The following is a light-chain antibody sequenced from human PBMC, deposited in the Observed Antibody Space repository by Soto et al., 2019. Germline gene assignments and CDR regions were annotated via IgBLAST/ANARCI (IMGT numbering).Light chain of an antibody. CDR1: QGISSF. CDR2: GAS. CDR3: QQLNSYPRT. V-gene: IGKV1-9*01. J-gene: IGKJ1*01. Sequence: IPLTQSPSSLSASVGDRVTITCRASQGISSFLAWYQQKPGKAPNLLIYGASTLQSGVPSRFSGSGSGTDFTLTIASLKPEDFATYYCQQLNSYPRTFGQGTKVEVK.